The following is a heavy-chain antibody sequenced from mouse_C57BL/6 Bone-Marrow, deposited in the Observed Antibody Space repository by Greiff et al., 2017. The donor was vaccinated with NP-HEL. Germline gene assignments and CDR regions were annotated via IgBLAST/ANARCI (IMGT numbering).Heavy chain of an antibody. CDR3: ARHGDYFGSSYGYFDV. J-gene: IGHJ1*03. V-gene: IGHV1-62-2*01. D-gene: IGHD1-1*01. CDR1: GYTFTEYT. CDR2: FYPGRGSI. Sequence: QVQLKQSGAELVKPGASVKLSCKASGYTFTEYTIHWVKQRSGQGLEWIGWFYPGRGSIKYNEKFKDKATLTADNSSSTVYMDLSRLTSEDSADYFCARHGDYFGSSYGYFDVWGTGTTVTVSS.